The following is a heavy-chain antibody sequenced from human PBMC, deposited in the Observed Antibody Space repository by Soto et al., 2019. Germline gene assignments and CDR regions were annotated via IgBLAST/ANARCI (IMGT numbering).Heavy chain of an antibody. CDR2: ISGSGGST. V-gene: IGHV3-23*01. CDR1: GFTFSSYA. Sequence: PGGSLRLSCAASGFTFSSYAMSWVRQAPGKGLEWVSAISGSGGSTYYADSVKGRFTISRDNSKNTLYLQMNSLRAEDTAVYYCAGAIAVAGGFDYGVPMDVWCKGTTVTVSS. D-gene: IGHD6-19*01. CDR3: AGAIAVAGGFDYGVPMDV. J-gene: IGHJ6*03.